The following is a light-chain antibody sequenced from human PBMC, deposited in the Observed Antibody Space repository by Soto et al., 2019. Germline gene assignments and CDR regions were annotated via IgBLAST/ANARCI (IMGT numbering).Light chain of an antibody. Sequence: EIVLTQSPGTLSLSPGERGTLSCWASQSVSGNDLAWYQQKPGQAPRLLIYGASSRATGIPDRFSGNGSGTDFTLTISRLEPEDFAVYYCQQCVRSPYTFGQGTKLEIQ. CDR2: GAS. V-gene: IGKV3-20*01. CDR3: QQCVRSPYT. CDR1: QSVSGND. J-gene: IGKJ2*01.